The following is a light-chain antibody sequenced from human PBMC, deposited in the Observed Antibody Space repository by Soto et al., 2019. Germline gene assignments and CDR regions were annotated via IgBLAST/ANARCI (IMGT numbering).Light chain of an antibody. CDR3: HQRQSWPRT. V-gene: IGKV3-20*01. CDR2: GAS. CDR1: QSVSSTY. Sequence: EIVLTQSPGTLSLSPGERATLSCRASQSVSSTYLAWYQQKPGQAPRLLIYGASSRATGIPDGVTGSGSGTEFNLTISSLEPEDFPVYYCHQRQSWPRTFGQGTKVDIK. J-gene: IGKJ1*01.